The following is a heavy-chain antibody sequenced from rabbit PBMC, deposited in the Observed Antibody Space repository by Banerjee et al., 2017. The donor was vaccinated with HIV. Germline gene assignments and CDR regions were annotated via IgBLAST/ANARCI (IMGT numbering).Heavy chain of an antibody. CDR1: GIDFSSYYY. CDR2: IYTSSGNT. CDR3: ARGAGVIGWNFDL. J-gene: IGHJ4*01. V-gene: IGHV1S45*01. D-gene: IGHD1-1*01. Sequence: QQQLEESGGGLVKPGGTLTLTCKASGIDFSSYYYMCWVRQAPGKGLELIACIYTSSGNTVYASWAKGRFTISKTSSTTVTLQMTSLTAADTATYFCARGAGVIGWNFDLWGPGTLVTVS.